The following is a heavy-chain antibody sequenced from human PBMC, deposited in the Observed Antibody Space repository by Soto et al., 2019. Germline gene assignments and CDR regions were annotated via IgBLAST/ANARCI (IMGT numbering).Heavy chain of an antibody. CDR3: ARDRGSDSSSWFGRGPNWFDP. Sequence: QVQLVQSGAEVKKPGSSVKVSCKASGGTFSSYAISWVRQAPGQGLEWMGGIIPIFGTANYAQKFQGRVTIPADESTSTAYMELSSLRSEDTAVYYCARDRGSDSSSWFGRGPNWFDPWGQGTLVTVSS. D-gene: IGHD6-13*01. J-gene: IGHJ5*02. CDR2: IIPIFGTA. V-gene: IGHV1-69*01. CDR1: GGTFSSYA.